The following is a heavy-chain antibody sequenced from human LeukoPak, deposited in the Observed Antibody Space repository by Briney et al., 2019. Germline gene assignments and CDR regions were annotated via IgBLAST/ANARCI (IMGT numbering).Heavy chain of an antibody. CDR1: GGSFSGYY. CDR3: ARGPGGQQLALVDY. D-gene: IGHD6-13*01. CDR2: INHSGST. Sequence: PSETLSLTCAVYGGSFSGYYWSWIRQPPGKGLEWIGEINHSGSTNYNPSLKSRVTISVDTSKNQFSLKLSPVTAADTAVYYCARGPGGQQLALVDYWGQGTLVTVSS. V-gene: IGHV4-34*01. J-gene: IGHJ4*02.